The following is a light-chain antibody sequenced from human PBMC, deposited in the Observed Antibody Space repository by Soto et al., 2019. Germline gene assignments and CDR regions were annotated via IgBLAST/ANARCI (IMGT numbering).Light chain of an antibody. CDR1: RSSIGSNT. J-gene: IGLJ1*01. CDR2: SNN. CDR3: AAWDASLGGFYV. V-gene: IGLV1-44*01. Sequence: QSVLTQPRSASGTPGQRVTIFCSGSRSSIGSNTVNCYQHLPGSAPKLLIYSNNHRPSGVPDRFSASKAGASASLAISGLQSEDEGDYYCAAWDASLGGFYVFGSGTKVTVL.